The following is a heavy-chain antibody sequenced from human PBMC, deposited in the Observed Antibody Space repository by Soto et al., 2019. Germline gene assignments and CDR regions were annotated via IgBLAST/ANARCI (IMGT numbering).Heavy chain of an antibody. CDR3: ARGYHRWLQLWYFDL. CDR2: IIPIFGTA. Sequence: QVQLVQSGAEVKKPGSSVTVSCMASGGTFSSYTISWVRQAPGQGLEWMGGIIPIFGTANYAQKFQGRVTITADESTSTAYMELSSLRSEDTAVYYCARGYHRWLQLWYFDLWGRGTLVTVSS. CDR1: GGTFSSYT. V-gene: IGHV1-69*12. D-gene: IGHD5-12*01. J-gene: IGHJ2*01.